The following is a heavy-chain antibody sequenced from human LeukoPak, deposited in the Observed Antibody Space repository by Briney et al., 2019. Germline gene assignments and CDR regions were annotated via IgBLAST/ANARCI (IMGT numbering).Heavy chain of an antibody. CDR1: GGSINSSNYD. J-gene: IGHJ3*02. Sequence: SETLSLTCTVSGGSINSSNYDWGWIRQPPGKGLEWIGSIYYSGSTYYNPSLKSRVTISVDTSKNQFSLKLSSVTAADTAVYYCARERESRDYDGSGSQSQTRHAFHIWGQGTMVTVSS. CDR2: IYYSGST. CDR3: ARERESRDYDGSGSQSQTRHAFHI. D-gene: IGHD3-10*01. V-gene: IGHV4-39*07.